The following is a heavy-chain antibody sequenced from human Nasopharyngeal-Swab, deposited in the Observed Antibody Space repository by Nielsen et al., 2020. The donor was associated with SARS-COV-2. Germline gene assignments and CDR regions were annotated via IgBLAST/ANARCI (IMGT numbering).Heavy chain of an antibody. CDR2: INAGNGNT. D-gene: IGHD6-19*01. V-gene: IGHV1-3*01. Sequence: WVRQAPGQRLEWMGWINAGNGNTKYSQKFQGRVTITRDTSASTAYMELGSLRSEDTAVYYCAATVAGMGSYGDWGQGTLVTVSS. CDR3: AATVAGMGSYGD. J-gene: IGHJ4*02.